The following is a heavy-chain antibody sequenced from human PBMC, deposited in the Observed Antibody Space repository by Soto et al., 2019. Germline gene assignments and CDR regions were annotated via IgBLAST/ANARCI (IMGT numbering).Heavy chain of an antibody. V-gene: IGHV1-18*04. J-gene: IGHJ4*02. CDR2: ISAYNGNT. CDR1: GYTFTSYG. CDR3: ARRKERSGPYYLDL. D-gene: IGHD6-25*01. Sequence: APVKVSCKASGYTFTSYGISWVRQAPGQGLEWMGWISAYNGNTNYAQKLQGRVTMTTDTSTSTAYMELRSLRSDDTAVYYCARRKERSGPYYLDLWGQGTQVTVSS.